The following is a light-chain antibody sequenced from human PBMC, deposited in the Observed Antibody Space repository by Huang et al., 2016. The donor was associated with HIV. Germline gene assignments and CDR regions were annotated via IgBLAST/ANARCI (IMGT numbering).Light chain of an antibody. V-gene: IGKV3-15*01. CDR3: QQYNNWPSIT. Sequence: EIMMTQSPATLSVSPGERATLSCRASQSVSSNLAWYQQKPGQVPRLLIYGASTRATGSPARFSGSGFGTEFTLTITSLQSEDFAVYYCQQYNNWPSITFGQGTRLEMK. CDR1: QSVSSN. J-gene: IGKJ5*01. CDR2: GAS.